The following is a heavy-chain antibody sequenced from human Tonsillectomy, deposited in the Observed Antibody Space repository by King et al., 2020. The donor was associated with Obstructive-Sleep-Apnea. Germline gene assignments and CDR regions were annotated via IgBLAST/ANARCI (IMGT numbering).Heavy chain of an antibody. Sequence: VQLVESGGGLVKPGGSLRVSCAVSGITFRDAWMSWVRQAPGKGLEWVGRIKSQGGGGTTDYAAPVKGRFIISRDVSKNTLYLQMNSLKIEDTAVYYCTWMTTVTTIDFWGQGTQVTVSS. CDR3: TWMTTVTTIDF. CDR2: IKSQGGGGTT. CDR1: GITFRDAW. J-gene: IGHJ4*02. D-gene: IGHD4-17*01. V-gene: IGHV3-15*01.